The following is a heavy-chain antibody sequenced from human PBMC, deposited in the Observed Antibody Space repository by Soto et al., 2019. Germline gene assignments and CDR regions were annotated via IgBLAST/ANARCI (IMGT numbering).Heavy chain of an antibody. CDR3: AKARLYYYYGMDV. CDR1: GFSFSSYD. J-gene: IGHJ6*02. V-gene: IGHV3-13*01. CDR2: IGADGDT. Sequence: EVQLVESGGGLVQTGGSLRLSREGSGFSFSSYDMHWVRQAAGKRLEWVAAIGADGDTYYSDSVKGRLTISRENTKNSLYLQMNSLRNGDAGVYHCAKARLYYYYGMDVWGQGTMVTVSS.